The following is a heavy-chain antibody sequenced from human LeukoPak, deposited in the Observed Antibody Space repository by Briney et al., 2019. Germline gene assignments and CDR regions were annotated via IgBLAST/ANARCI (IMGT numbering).Heavy chain of an antibody. J-gene: IGHJ4*02. CDR3: ARQSSGRYYFDY. D-gene: IGHD3-16*02. Sequence: SETLSLTCTVSGASISRTTYYWGWIRQPPGMGLEWIGSISYSGSTYYNSSLKSRVTISSDTSRNQFSLRLSSVTAADTAVYYCARQSSGRYYFDYWGQGALVTVSS. CDR2: ISYSGST. CDR1: GASISRTTYY. V-gene: IGHV4-39*01.